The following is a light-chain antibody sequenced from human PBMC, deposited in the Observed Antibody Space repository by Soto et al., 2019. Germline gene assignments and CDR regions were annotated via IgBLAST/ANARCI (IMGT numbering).Light chain of an antibody. Sequence: QSVLTQPPSVSAAPEQKVTISCSGSSSNIGAYYVSWYQQFPGSAPKLLIHENNKRPSGIPDRFSGSKSGTSATLDITGLQTGDEAVYYCGAWDRSLSGGIFGGGTKLTVL. V-gene: IGLV1-51*02. CDR2: ENN. J-gene: IGLJ2*01. CDR1: SSNIGAYY. CDR3: GAWDRSLSGGI.